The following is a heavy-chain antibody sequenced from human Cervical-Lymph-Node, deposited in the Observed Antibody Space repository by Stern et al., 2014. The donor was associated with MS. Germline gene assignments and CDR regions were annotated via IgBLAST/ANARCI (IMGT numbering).Heavy chain of an antibody. CDR1: GFTFSSYC. CDR3: AKAFGYCSSTNCFYYYFGMDV. V-gene: IGHV3-30*18. D-gene: IGHD2-2*01. Sequence: VQLVESGGGVVQPGRSLRLSCATSGFTFSSYCIHWVRQAPGTGLEWVAVISYDGSKQHYADSVEGRFTISRDNSKNTLFLQMNSLRAEDTAVYYCAKAFGYCSSTNCFYYYFGMDVWGQGTTVTVS. J-gene: IGHJ6*02. CDR2: ISYDGSKQ.